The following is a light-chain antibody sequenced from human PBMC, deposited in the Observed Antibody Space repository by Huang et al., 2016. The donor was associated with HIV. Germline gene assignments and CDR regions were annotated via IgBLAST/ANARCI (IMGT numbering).Light chain of an antibody. CDR3: QQYDSVLPT. CDR2: ATS. Sequence: DIQMTQSPSSLSASVGDRVTITCRASQGITTSLAWYQQKSGGAPKLLVFATSRLQIGVPPRFSGSGSGTDYTLTISSLQPEDLAIYYCQQYDSVLPTFGGGTNVEIK. CDR1: QGITTS. J-gene: IGKJ4*01. V-gene: IGKV1-NL1*01.